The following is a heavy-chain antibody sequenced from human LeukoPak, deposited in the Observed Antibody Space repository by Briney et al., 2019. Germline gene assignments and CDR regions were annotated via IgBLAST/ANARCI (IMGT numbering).Heavy chain of an antibody. V-gene: IGHV6-1*01. D-gene: IGHD2-2*01. CDR3: ARRLTQYDCFDP. Sequence: QTLLLTCAISGDSVSSNSVTWNWIRQSPSRGLEWLGRTYYRSTWYNDYAVSVRGRITVNPDTSKNQFSLHLNSVTPEDTAVYYCARRLTQYDCFDPWGQGILVTVSS. CDR2: TYYRSTWYN. J-gene: IGHJ5*02. CDR1: GDSVSSNSVT.